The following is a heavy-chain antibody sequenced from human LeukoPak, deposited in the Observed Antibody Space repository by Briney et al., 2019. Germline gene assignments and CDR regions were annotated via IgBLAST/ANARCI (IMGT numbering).Heavy chain of an antibody. CDR3: ASLPDILTGYYLDY. Sequence: NPSETLSLTCAVYGGSFSGYYWSWIRQPPGKGLEWIGEINHSGSTNYNPSLKSRVTISVDTSKNQFSLKLSSVTAADTAVYYCASLPDILTGYYLDYWGQGTLVTVSS. CDR1: GGSFSGYY. CDR2: INHSGST. D-gene: IGHD3-9*01. V-gene: IGHV4-34*01. J-gene: IGHJ4*02.